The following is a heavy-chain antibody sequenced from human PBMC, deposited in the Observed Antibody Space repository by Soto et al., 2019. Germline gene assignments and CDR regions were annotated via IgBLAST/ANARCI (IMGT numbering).Heavy chain of an antibody. J-gene: IGHJ3*02. D-gene: IGHD4-17*01. V-gene: IGHV1-69*12. CDR1: GGTFSSYA. Sequence: QVQLVQSGAEVNKPGSSVEVSCKASGGTFSSYAISWVRQAPGQGLEWMGGIIPIFGTANYAQKFQGRVTITADESTRTAYMELSSLRSEDTAVYYCASDDYGDQGWGAFDIWGQGTMVTVSS. CDR3: ASDDYGDQGWGAFDI. CDR2: IIPIFGTA.